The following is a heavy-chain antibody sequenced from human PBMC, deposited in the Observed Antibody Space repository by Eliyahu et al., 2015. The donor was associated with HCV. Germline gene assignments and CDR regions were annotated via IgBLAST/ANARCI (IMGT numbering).Heavy chain of an antibody. J-gene: IGHJ4*02. CDR1: GFXFXXXA. V-gene: IGHV3-33*01. CDR3: ARPLCGGDCYSHFDY. D-gene: IGHD2-21*02. CDR2: IWFDGSNK. Sequence: QVQLVXSGGGVVQPGRSLRLSCAASGFXFXXXAMHXVXQAPGKGLEWVAVIWFDGSNKYYADSXKGRFTISRDNSKNTVYLEMNSLRAEDTAVYYCARPLCGGDCYSHFDYWGQGTLVTVSS.